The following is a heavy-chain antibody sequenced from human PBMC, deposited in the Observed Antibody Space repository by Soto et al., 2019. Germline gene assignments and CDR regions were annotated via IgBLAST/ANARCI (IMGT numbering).Heavy chain of an antibody. Sequence: EVQLLESGGGLVQPGGSLRLSCAASGFTFSSSAMSWVRQAPGKGLEWVSAISGSGGSTYYADSVKGRFTISRDNSKNTLYLQMNSLRAEDTAVYYCATNYDSSGYPYYFDYWGQGTLVTVSS. CDR3: ATNYDSSGYPYYFDY. J-gene: IGHJ4*02. D-gene: IGHD3-22*01. V-gene: IGHV3-23*01. CDR1: GFTFSSSA. CDR2: ISGSGGST.